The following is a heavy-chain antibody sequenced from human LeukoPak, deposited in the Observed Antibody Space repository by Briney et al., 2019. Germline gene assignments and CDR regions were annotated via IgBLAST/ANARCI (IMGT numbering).Heavy chain of an antibody. CDR1: GYSFTSYW. Sequence: HGESLKISCKGSGYSFTSYWISWVRQMPGKGLEWMGRIDPSDSYTNYSPSFQGHVTISADKSISTAYLQWSGLKASDTAMYYCARQTYSSGWYEDYWGQGTLVTVSS. CDR3: ARQTYSSGWYEDY. CDR2: IDPSDSYT. V-gene: IGHV5-10-1*01. D-gene: IGHD6-19*01. J-gene: IGHJ4*02.